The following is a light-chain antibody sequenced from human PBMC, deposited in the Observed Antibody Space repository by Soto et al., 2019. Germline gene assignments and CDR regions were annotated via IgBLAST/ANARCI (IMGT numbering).Light chain of an antibody. CDR2: DAS. V-gene: IGKV3-15*01. J-gene: IGKJ5*01. CDR1: QSVRSY. Sequence: EIAGTQYTGTLSLSPGERATLSCRASQSVRSYLAWYQQKPGQAPRLXIFDASHRDTGFPAMFSGSGSGTEYTLTISNLQDEDFAVYYCQQFNNWTHTFGQGTRLEIK. CDR3: QQFNNWTHT.